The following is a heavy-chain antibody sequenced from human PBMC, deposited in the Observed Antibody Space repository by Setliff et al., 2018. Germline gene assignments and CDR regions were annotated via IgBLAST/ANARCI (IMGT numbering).Heavy chain of an antibody. Sequence: ASVKVSCKASGYTFTSYGISWVRQAPGQGLEWMGWISAYNGNTNYAQKLQGRVTMTTDTSTSTAYMELRSLRSDDTAVYYCARDGVYSSSRGLFDYWGQGTLVTVSS. D-gene: IGHD6-13*01. CDR3: ARDGVYSSSRGLFDY. CDR2: ISAYNGNT. V-gene: IGHV1-18*01. CDR1: GYTFTSYG. J-gene: IGHJ4*02.